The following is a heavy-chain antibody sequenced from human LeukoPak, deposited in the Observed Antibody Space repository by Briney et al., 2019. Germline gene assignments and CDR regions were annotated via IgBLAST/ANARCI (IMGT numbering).Heavy chain of an antibody. J-gene: IGHJ2*01. CDR1: GFTFSSYS. CDR2: IYSGGST. D-gene: IGHD5-24*01. CDR3: ARGSRDGYKVDWYFDL. V-gene: IGHV3-66*01. Sequence: GGSLRLSCAASGFTFSSYSMNWVRQAPGKGLEWVSVIYSGGSTYYADSVKGRFTISRHNSKNTLYLQMNSLRAEDTAVYYCARGSRDGYKVDWYFDLWGRGTLVTVSS.